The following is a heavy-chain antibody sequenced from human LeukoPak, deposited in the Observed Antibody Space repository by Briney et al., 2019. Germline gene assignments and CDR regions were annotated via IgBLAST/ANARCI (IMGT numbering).Heavy chain of an antibody. CDR1: GFTFSTFA. CDR2: IFPSGGEI. V-gene: IGHV3-23*01. CDR3: ATYRQVLLPFES. D-gene: IGHD5-18*01. Sequence: GGSLRLSCAASGFTFSTFAMIWVRQPPGKGLEWVSSIFPSGGEIHYADSVSGRFTISRDNSKSTLSLQMNSLRVEDTAIYYCATYRQVLLPFESWGQGTLVTVSS. J-gene: IGHJ4*02.